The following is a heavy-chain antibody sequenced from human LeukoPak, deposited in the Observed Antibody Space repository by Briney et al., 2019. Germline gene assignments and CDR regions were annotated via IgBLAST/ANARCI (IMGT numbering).Heavy chain of an antibody. CDR3: AKVQETYYDILTGSEYYYGMDV. Sequence: PGGSLRLSCAASGFTFSSYGMHWVRQAPGKGLEWVAFIRYDGSNKYYADSVKGRFTISRDNSKNTLYLQMNSLRAEDTAVYYCAKVQETYYDILTGSEYYYGMDVWGQGTLVTVSS. CDR2: IRYDGSNK. CDR1: GFTFSSYG. D-gene: IGHD3-9*01. V-gene: IGHV3-30*02. J-gene: IGHJ6*02.